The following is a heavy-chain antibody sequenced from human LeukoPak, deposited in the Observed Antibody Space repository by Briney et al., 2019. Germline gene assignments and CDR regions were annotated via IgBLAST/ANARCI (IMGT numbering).Heavy chain of an antibody. CDR1: GFNISGNY. CDR2: IYSGGTT. V-gene: IGHV3-53*01. CDR3: ARDPRLRGLDDTFDI. D-gene: IGHD2-8*01. J-gene: IGHJ3*02. Sequence: PGGSLRLSCAVSGFNISGNYMSWVRQAPGKGPEWVSVIYSGGTTSYSDSVRGRFTIYRDNSKTTLYLKMNSLRADDTAVYFCARDPRLRGLDDTFDIWGHGTMVIVSS.